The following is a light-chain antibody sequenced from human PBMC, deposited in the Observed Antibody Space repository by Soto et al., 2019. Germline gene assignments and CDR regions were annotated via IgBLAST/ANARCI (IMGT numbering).Light chain of an antibody. V-gene: IGKV1-5*03. CDR1: QSIRSW. J-gene: IGKJ1*01. CDR2: KTS. Sequence: DIQLTQSPSTLSASVGDRVTITCRASQSIRSWLAWYQQKPGKAPNPLIYKTSNLESGVPSRFSGSGSGTEFTLTISSLQPDDVATYYCQYYNDYCWTFGQGTKVEIK. CDR3: QYYNDYCWT.